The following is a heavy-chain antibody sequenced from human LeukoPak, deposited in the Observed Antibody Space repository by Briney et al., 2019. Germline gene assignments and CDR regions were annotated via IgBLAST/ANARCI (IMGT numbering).Heavy chain of an antibody. CDR1: GFTVSSNS. CDR3: AKGAWEVVAGHYYYYYMDV. CDR2: IYSDNT. J-gene: IGHJ6*03. Sequence: GGSLRLSCTVSGFTVSSNSMSWVRQAPGKGLEWVSFIYSDNTHYSDSVKGRFTISRDNSKNTLYLQMNSLRAEDTAVYYCAKGAWEVVAGHYYYYYMDVWGKGTTVTISS. D-gene: IGHD6-19*01. V-gene: IGHV3-53*01.